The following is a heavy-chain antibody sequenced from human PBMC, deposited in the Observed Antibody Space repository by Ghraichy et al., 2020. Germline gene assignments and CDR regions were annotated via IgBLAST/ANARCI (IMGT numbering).Heavy chain of an antibody. CDR2: ISGSGGST. D-gene: IGHD4-17*01. J-gene: IGHJ3*02. CDR3: AKDMRTTTVTTFAFDI. V-gene: IGHV3-23*01. CDR1: GFTFSSYG. Sequence: GGSLRLSCAASGFTFSSYGMNWVRQVAGKGLEWVSAISGSGGSTYYADSVKGRFTISRDNSKNTLYLQMNSLRAEDTAVYYCAKDMRTTTVTTFAFDIWGQGTMVTVSS.